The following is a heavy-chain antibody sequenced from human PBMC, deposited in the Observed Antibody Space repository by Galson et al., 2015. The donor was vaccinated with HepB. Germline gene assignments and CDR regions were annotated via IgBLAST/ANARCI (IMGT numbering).Heavy chain of an antibody. CDR2: ISGSGGST. V-gene: IGHV3-23*01. CDR1: GFTFSSYA. CDR3: AKEPHQITLRTLRGWYFDL. Sequence: SLRLSCAASGFTFSSYAMSWVRQAPGKGLEWVSAISGSGGSTYYADSVKGRFTISRDNSKNTLYLQMNSLRAEDTAVYYCAKEPHQITLRTLRGWYFDLWGRGTLVTVSS. J-gene: IGHJ2*01. D-gene: IGHD2-21*01.